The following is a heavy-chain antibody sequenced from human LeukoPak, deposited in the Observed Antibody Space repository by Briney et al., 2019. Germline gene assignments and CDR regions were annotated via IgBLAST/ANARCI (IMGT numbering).Heavy chain of an antibody. Sequence: GGSLRLSCAASGFTFSSYAMHWVRQAPGKGLEWVAVISYDGSNKYYADSVKGRFTISRDNSKNTLYLQMNSLRAEDTAVYYCARGLYYDSSGQTDYWGQGTLVTVSS. CDR1: GFTFSSYA. CDR3: ARGLYYDSSGQTDY. D-gene: IGHD3-22*01. CDR2: ISYDGSNK. J-gene: IGHJ4*02. V-gene: IGHV3-30*04.